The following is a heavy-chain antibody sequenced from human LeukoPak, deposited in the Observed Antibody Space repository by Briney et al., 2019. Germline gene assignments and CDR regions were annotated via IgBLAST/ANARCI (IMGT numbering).Heavy chain of an antibody. CDR2: ISGSGGST. J-gene: IGHJ1*01. V-gene: IGHV3-23*01. CDR3: AKGHRLLWFGELLFPAEYFQH. D-gene: IGHD3-10*01. Sequence: QSGGSLRLSCAASGFTFSSYAMSWVRQAPGKGLEWVSAISGSGGSTYYADSVKGRFTISRDNSKNTLYLQMNSLRAEDTAVYYCAKGHRLLWFGELLFPAEYFQHWGQGTLVTVSS. CDR1: GFTFSSYA.